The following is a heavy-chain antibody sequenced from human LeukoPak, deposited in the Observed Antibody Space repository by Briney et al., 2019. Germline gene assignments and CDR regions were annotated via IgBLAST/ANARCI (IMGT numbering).Heavy chain of an antibody. CDR1: GGSISSSSYY. V-gene: IGHV4-39*07. J-gene: IGHJ3*02. D-gene: IGHD4-23*01. CDR2: IYYSGST. CDR3: ARDVTTVVTSGDAFDI. Sequence: TSETLSLTCTVSGGSISSSSYYWGWIRQPPGKGLEWIGSIYYSGSTYYNPSLKSRVTISVDTSKNQFSLKLSSVTAADTAVYYCARDVTTVVTSGDAFDIWGQGTMVTVSS.